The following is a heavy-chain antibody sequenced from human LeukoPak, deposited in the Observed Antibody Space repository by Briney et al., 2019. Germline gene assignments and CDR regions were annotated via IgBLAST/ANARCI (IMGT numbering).Heavy chain of an antibody. J-gene: IGHJ4*02. V-gene: IGHV4-34*01. CDR3: ARERTTRVVDY. Sequence: SETLSLTCAVYGGSFSGYYWSWIRQPPGKGLEWIGEINHSGSTNCNPSLKSRVTISVDTSKNQFSLKLSSVTAADTAVYYCARERTTRVVDYWGQGTLVTVSS. CDR2: INHSGST. CDR1: GGSFSGYY. D-gene: IGHD1-14*01.